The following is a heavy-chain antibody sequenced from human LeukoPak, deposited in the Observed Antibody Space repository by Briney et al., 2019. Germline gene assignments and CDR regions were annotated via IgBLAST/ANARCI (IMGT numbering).Heavy chain of an antibody. V-gene: IGHV3-7*03. D-gene: IGHD2-8*01. Sequence: GGSLRLSCTASGFTLSSYWMSWVRQAPEKGLEWVANIKQDGSEKYYVDSVKGRFTISRDNGRNSLYLQMNSLRAEDTAVYYCARDARLMAFDNWGQGTLVTVSS. CDR3: ARDARLMAFDN. J-gene: IGHJ4*02. CDR1: GFTLSSYW. CDR2: IKQDGSEK.